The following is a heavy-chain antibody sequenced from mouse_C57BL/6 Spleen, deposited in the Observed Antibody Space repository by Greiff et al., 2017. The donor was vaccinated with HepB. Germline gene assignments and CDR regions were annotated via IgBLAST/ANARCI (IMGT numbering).Heavy chain of an antibody. CDR2: ISSGGSYT. J-gene: IGHJ4*01. Sequence: DVKLVESGGDLVKPGGSLKLSCAASGFTFSSYGMSWVRQTPDKRLEWVATISSGGSYTYYPDSVKGRFTISRDNAKNTLYLQMSSLKSEDTAMYYCARTQGLRYAMDYWGQGTSVTVSS. CDR1: GFTFSSYG. CDR3: ARTQGLRYAMDY. V-gene: IGHV5-6*02. D-gene: IGHD1-1*01.